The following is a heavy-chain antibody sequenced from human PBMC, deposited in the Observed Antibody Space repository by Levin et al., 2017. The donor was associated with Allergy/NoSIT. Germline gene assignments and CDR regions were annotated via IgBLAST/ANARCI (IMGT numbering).Heavy chain of an antibody. D-gene: IGHD3-3*01. CDR1: GYTFTSYY. J-gene: IGHJ6*03. CDR3: ARDLTIFGVVSSGYYYMDV. Sequence: ASVKVSCKASGYTFTSYYMHWVRQAPGQGLEWMGIINPSGGSTSYAQKFQGRVTMTRDTSTSTVYMELSSLRSEDTAVYYCARDLTIFGVVSSGYYYMDVWGKGTTVTVSS. V-gene: IGHV1-46*01. CDR2: INPSGGST.